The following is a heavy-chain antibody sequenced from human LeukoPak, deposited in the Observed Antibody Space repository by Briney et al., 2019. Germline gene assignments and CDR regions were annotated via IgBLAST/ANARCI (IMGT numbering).Heavy chain of an antibody. J-gene: IGHJ4*02. V-gene: IGHV4-4*07. Sequence: SETLSLTCTVSGGSFSIYHWTWIRQPAGKGLEWIGRIYTSGSTSYNPALKSRVTLSVDTSNNQFSLNLSALTAADTAVYYCARGPTTMTRAFDYWGQGTLVTVSS. CDR3: ARGPTTMTRAFDY. D-gene: IGHD4-17*01. CDR2: IYTSGST. CDR1: GGSFSIYH.